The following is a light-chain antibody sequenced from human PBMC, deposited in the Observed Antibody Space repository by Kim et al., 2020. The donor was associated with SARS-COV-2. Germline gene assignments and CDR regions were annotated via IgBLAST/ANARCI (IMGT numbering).Light chain of an antibody. CDR2: AAP. V-gene: IGKV1-27*01. J-gene: IGKJ4*01. CDR1: QGIRNY. CDR3: QKYDNAPLT. Sequence: DIQMTQSPSSLSASVGDRVTITCRASQGIRNYVAWYQQKTGKVPKLLIYAAPALQSGVPSRFSGSGSGTDFTLTISSLQPEDVATYYCQKYDNAPLTFGGGTKLEI.